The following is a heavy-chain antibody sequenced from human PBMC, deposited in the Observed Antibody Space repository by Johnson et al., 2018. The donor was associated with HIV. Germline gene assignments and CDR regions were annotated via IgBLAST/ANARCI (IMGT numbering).Heavy chain of an antibody. D-gene: IGHD3-22*01. V-gene: IGHV3-66*02. CDR3: ATYYDNSGYTLWGNAFNI. Sequence: VQLVESGGGLVQPGRSLRLSCAASGFMFDDYAMHWVRQAPVKGLEWVAVIYSGGSTYYADSVKGRFTISRDKSKNTLYLQMNSLSPDDTAVYYCATYYDNSGYTLWGNAFNIWGQGTM. CDR2: IYSGGST. CDR1: GFMFDDYA. J-gene: IGHJ3*02.